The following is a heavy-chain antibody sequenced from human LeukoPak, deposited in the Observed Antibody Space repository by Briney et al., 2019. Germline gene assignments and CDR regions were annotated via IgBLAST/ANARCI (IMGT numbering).Heavy chain of an antibody. CDR2: INHSGST. V-gene: IGHV4-34*01. Sequence: PSETLSLTCAVYGGSFSGYYWSWIRQPPGKGLEWIGEINHSGSTNYNPSLKSRVTISVDTSKNQFSLKLSSVTAADTAVYYCARSGYSYVASWFDPWGQGTLVTVSS. CDR1: GGSFSGYY. J-gene: IGHJ5*02. D-gene: IGHD5-18*01. CDR3: ARSGYSYVASWFDP.